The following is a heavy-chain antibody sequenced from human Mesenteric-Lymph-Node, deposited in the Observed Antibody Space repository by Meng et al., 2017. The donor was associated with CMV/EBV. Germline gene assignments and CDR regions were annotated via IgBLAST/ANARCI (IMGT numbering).Heavy chain of an antibody. Sequence: SVKVSCKASGGTFSSYAISWVRQAPGQGLEWMGGIIPILGIANYAQKFQGRVTITADKSTSTAYMELSSLRSEDTAVYYCARDEPGYGGNPASEYFQHWGQGTLVTVSS. J-gene: IGHJ1*01. CDR3: ARDEPGYGGNPASEYFQH. V-gene: IGHV1-69*10. D-gene: IGHD4/OR15-4a*01. CDR1: GGTFSSYA. CDR2: IIPILGIA.